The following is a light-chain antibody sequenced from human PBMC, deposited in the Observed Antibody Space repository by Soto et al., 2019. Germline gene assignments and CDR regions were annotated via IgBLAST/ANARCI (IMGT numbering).Light chain of an antibody. J-gene: IGKJ4*01. V-gene: IGKV3-20*01. CDR2: TTS. CDR3: QQYGSSIT. Sequence: EIVLSQSPDTLSLSPGERATLSCRASQSISTSYVAWYQQRPGQAPRLLIHTTSNRATGIPDRFTGSGAGADFTLTISRLEPEDVGVYYCQQYGSSITFGGGTKVEI. CDR1: QSISTSY.